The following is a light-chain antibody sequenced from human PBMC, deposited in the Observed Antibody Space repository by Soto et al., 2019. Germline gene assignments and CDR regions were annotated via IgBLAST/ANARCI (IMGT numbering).Light chain of an antibody. CDR3: SSYTGIGTF. CDR1: SSDVGGYDQ. J-gene: IGLJ2*01. CDR2: AVT. Sequence: QSALTQPASVSGSPGQSIAISCTGTSSDVGGYDQVSWYQQHPGKDPKLMIYAVTTRPSGVSNGFSGAKSGNTASLTISGHEAEEEADYYCSSYTGIGTFFGGGTKVTVL. V-gene: IGLV2-14*01.